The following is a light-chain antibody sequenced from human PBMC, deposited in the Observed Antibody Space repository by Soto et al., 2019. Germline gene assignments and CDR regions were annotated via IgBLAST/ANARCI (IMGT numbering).Light chain of an antibody. J-gene: IGKJ1*01. Sequence: EIVLTQSPGTLSLSPGERATLSCRASQSVSRSYLAWYQQKPGQAPRLLIYGASTRATGIPDRCSGSGSGTDVTRTISTREPEDFAVYYCQQYGSSRWTFGQGTKV. CDR1: QSVSRSY. V-gene: IGKV3-20*01. CDR2: GAS. CDR3: QQYGSSRWT.